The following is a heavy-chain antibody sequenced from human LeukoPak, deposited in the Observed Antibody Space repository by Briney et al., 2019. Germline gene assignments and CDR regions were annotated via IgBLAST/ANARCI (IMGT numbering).Heavy chain of an antibody. Sequence: PGGSLRLSCAASGLTFSSHWMHWVRQAPGKGLVWVSRITNDGSSTTYADSVKGRFTISRDTSKSTLYLQLNSLRAEDTAIYYCAKGIHSTGYYPFDYWGQGTLVTVSS. J-gene: IGHJ4*02. CDR3: AKGIHSTGYYPFDY. V-gene: IGHV3-74*01. CDR2: ITNDGSST. D-gene: IGHD3-22*01. CDR1: GLTFSSHW.